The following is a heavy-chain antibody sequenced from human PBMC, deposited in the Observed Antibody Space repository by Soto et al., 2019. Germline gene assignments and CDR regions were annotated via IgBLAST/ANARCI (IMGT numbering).Heavy chain of an antibody. V-gene: IGHV1-69*01. CDR2: IIPMFGKA. CDR3: ARDGTLYDTSGSYSLY. D-gene: IGHD3-22*01. Sequence: SWVQHETGQGLQWMGGIIPMFGKANYAQKFQGRVTTTADESTSTGYMELRSLISEDTAVYYCARDGTLYDTSGSYSLYWGQGTLVPVSS. J-gene: IGHJ4*02.